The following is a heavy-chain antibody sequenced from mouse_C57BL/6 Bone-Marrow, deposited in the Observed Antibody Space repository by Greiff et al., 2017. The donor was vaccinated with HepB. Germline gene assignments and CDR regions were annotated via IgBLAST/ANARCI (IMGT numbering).Heavy chain of an antibody. CDR3: ARYLFYYYAMDY. Sequence: QVQLKQPGAELVKPGASVKLSCKASGYTFTSYWMHWVKQRPGQGLEWIGMIHPNSGSTNYNEKFKSKATLTVDKSSSTAYMQLSSLTSEDSAVYYCARYLFYYYAMDYWGQGTSVTVSS. CDR1: GYTFTSYW. J-gene: IGHJ4*01. CDR2: IHPNSGST. D-gene: IGHD5-1*01. V-gene: IGHV1-64*01.